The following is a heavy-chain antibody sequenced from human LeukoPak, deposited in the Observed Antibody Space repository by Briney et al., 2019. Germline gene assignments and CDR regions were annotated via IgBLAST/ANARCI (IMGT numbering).Heavy chain of an antibody. CDR2: IYYSGST. D-gene: IGHD6-13*01. CDR3: ARHVSSSWYGEDYGMDV. V-gene: IGHV4-59*08. J-gene: IGHJ6*02. Sequence: SETLSLTCTVSGGSISSYYWSWIRQPPGKGLEWIGYIYYSGSTNYNPSLKSRVTISVDTSKNQFSLKLSSVTAADTAVYYCARHVSSSWYGEDYGMDVWGQGTTVTVSS. CDR1: GGSISSYY.